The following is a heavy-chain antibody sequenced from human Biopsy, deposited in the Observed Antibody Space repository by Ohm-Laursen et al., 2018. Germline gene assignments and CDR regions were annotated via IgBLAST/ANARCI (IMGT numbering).Heavy chain of an antibody. CDR2: ISNSGAT. V-gene: IGHV4-59*08. J-gene: IGHJ4*02. CDR1: GASVRSHF. D-gene: IGHD3-3*01. Sequence: GTLSLTCTLSGASVRSHFLTWIRQPPGKGLQWIGSISNSGATKSSPSLKSRVNISLHTSKNQLSLKLTSVTAADTAVYYCARLSTLFGVADFTDDWGQGTLVTVSS. CDR3: ARLSTLFGVADFTDD.